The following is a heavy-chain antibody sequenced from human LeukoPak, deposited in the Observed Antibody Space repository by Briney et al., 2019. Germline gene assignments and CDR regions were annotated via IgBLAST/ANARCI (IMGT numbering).Heavy chain of an antibody. CDR2: IIPIFGTA. Sequence: EASVKVSCKASGGTFSSYAISWVRQAPGQGLEWMGGIIPIFGTANYAQKFQGRVTITTDESTSTAYMELSSLRSEDTAVYYCARVVWFGELREHYYYMDVWGKGTTVTVSS. CDR3: ARVVWFGELREHYYYMDV. CDR1: GGTFSSYA. J-gene: IGHJ6*03. D-gene: IGHD3-10*01. V-gene: IGHV1-69*05.